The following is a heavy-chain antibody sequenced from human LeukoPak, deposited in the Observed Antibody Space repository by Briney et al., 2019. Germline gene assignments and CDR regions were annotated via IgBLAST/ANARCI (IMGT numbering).Heavy chain of an antibody. V-gene: IGHV3-73*01. CDR1: GFTFSGSA. D-gene: IGHD2-15*01. J-gene: IGHJ3*02. Sequence: GGSLRLSCAASGFTFSGSAMHWVRQASGKGLEWVGRIRSKANSYATAYAASVKGRFTISRDDSKNTAYLQMNSLKTEDTAVYYCTRYGVALDAFDIWGQGTMVTVSS. CDR3: TRYGVALDAFDI. CDR2: IRSKANSYAT.